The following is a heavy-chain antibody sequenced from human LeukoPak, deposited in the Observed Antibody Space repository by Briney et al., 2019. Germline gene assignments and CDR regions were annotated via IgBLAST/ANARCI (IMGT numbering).Heavy chain of an antibody. Sequence: SETLSLTCTVSGGSISNYFWTWIRQPPGKGLEWIGYIYTSGNTNYNPSLESRVTMSVDTSKNQFSLRLNSVTAADTAVYYCTRGFLQIDYWGQGTLVTVSS. V-gene: IGHV4-4*09. J-gene: IGHJ4*02. CDR3: TRGFLQIDY. CDR1: GGSISNYF. CDR2: IYTSGNT.